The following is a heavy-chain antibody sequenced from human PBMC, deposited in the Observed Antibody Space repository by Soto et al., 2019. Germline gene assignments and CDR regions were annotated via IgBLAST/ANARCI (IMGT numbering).Heavy chain of an antibody. CDR2: INPNSGGT. Sequence: WASVKVSCKASGYTFTGYYMHWVRQAPGQGLGWMGWINPNSGGTNYAQKFQGRVTMTRDTSISTAYMELSRLRSDDTAVYYCARVYPGIAAAASGWFDPWGQGTLVTVSS. J-gene: IGHJ5*02. CDR1: GYTFTGYY. CDR3: ARVYPGIAAAASGWFDP. V-gene: IGHV1-2*02. D-gene: IGHD6-13*01.